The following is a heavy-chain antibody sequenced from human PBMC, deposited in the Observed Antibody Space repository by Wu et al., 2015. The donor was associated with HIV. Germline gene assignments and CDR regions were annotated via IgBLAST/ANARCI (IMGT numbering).Heavy chain of an antibody. D-gene: IGHD2-2*01. CDR1: GYTFTGYY. J-gene: IGHJ6*03. V-gene: IGHV1-2*02. CDR3: ARELNQVVPAAIHYYYYYMDV. Sequence: QVQLVQSGAEVKKPGASVKVSCKASGYTFTGYYMHWVRQAPGQGLEWMGWINPNSGGTNYAQKFQGRVTMTRDTSISTAYMELSRLRSDDTAVYYCARELNQVVPAAIHYYYYYMDVWGKGTTVTVSS. CDR2: INPNSGGT.